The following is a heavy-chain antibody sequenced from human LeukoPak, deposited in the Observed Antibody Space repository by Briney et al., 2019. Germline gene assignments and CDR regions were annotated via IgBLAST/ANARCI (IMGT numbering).Heavy chain of an antibody. D-gene: IGHD6-13*01. CDR2: ISGSGGST. V-gene: IGHV3-23*01. Sequence: GGSLKLSCAASGFTFSGSAMHWVRQASGKGLEWVSAISGSGGSTYYADSVKGRFTISRDNSKNTLYLQMNSLRAEDTAVYYCAKDREKAAAGTLEFDYWGQGTLVTVSS. CDR1: GFTFSGSA. CDR3: AKDREKAAAGTLEFDY. J-gene: IGHJ4*02.